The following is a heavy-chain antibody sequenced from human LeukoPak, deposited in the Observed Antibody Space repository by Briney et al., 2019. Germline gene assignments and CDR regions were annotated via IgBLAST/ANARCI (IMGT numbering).Heavy chain of an antibody. CDR3: AKFMISGWYFGPFDY. D-gene: IGHD6-19*01. V-gene: IGHV3-23*01. J-gene: IGHJ4*02. CDR2: ISGSGGST. Sequence: GGSLRLSCAASGFTFSSYAMSWVRQAPGKGLEWVSAISGSGGSTYYADSVKGRFTISRDNSKNTLYLQMNSLRAEDTAVYYCAKFMISGWYFGPFDYWGQGTLVTVSS. CDR1: GFTFSSYA.